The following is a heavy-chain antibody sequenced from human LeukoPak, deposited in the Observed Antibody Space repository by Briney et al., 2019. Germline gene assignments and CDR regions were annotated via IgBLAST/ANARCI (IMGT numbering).Heavy chain of an antibody. Sequence: SETLSLTCTVSGVSISSDYWSWIRLPPGEGLEWLGYIYYRGSSKYNPSLKSRVTMSVDTSKTQFSLNLTAVTAADTAVYYCARRLRQNLFDPWGQGSLVTLSS. J-gene: IGHJ5*02. CDR1: GVSISSDY. CDR3: ARRLRQNLFDP. V-gene: IGHV4-59*08. CDR2: IYYRGSS. D-gene: IGHD4-17*01.